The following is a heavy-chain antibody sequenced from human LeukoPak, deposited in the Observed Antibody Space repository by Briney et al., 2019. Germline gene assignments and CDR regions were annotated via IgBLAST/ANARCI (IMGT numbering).Heavy chain of an antibody. CDR1: GGSISSGSYY. J-gene: IGHJ3*02. Sequence: SQTLSLTCTVSGGSISSGSYYWSWIRQPAGKGLEWIGRIYTSGSTNYNPSLKSRVTISVDTSKNQFSLKLSSVTAADTAVYYCARGGLLLWFGELLSHAFGIWGQGTMVTVSS. D-gene: IGHD3-10*01. V-gene: IGHV4-61*02. CDR2: IYTSGST. CDR3: ARGGLLLWFGELLSHAFGI.